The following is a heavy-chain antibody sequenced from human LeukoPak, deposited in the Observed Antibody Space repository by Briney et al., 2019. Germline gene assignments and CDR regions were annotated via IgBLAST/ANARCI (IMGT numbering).Heavy chain of an antibody. CDR2: ISSSSTYI. J-gene: IGHJ4*02. CDR3: ARVLSGCETTRCELDY. V-gene: IGHV3-21*01. Sequence: PGGSLRLSCAASGFAFSTYSMNWVRQAPGKGLEWVSSISSSSTYIYYADSVKGRVTISRDNAKNSLYLQMNSLRAEDTAVYYCARVLSGCETTRCELDYWAREPWSPSTQ. CDR1: GFAFSTYS. D-gene: IGHD1-26*01.